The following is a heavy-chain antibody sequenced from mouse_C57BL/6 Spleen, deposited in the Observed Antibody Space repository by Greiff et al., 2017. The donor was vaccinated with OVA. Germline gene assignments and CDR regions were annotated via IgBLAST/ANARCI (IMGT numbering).Heavy chain of an antibody. CDR1: GFSLTSYG. CDR2: IWSDGST. Sequence: QVQLKESGPGLVPPSQSLSITCTVSGFSLTSYGVHWVRQPPGKGLEWLVVIWSDGSTTYNSALKSRLSISKDNSKSQVFLKMNSLQTDDTAMYYCARHGGSHWYFDVWGTGTTVTVSS. V-gene: IGHV2-6-1*01. J-gene: IGHJ1*03. CDR3: ARHGGSHWYFDV. D-gene: IGHD1-1*01.